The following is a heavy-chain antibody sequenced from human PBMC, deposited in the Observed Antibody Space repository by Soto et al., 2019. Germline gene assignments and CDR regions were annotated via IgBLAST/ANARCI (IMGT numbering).Heavy chain of an antibody. D-gene: IGHD4-17*01. CDR2: ISGSGGST. CDR3: ARLMTTVTILDFDY. J-gene: IGHJ4*02. V-gene: IGHV3-23*01. CDR1: GFNFSSYS. Sequence: AGGSLILSCAASGFNFSSYSMSWVRQAPGKGLEWVSAISGSGGSTYYADSVKGRFTISRDNSKNTLYLQMNSLRAEDTAVYYCARLMTTVTILDFDYWGQGTLVTVSS.